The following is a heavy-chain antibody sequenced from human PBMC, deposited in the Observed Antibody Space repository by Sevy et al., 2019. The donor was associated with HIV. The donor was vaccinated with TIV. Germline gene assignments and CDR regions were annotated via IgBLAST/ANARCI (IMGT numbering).Heavy chain of an antibody. V-gene: IGHV3-23*01. J-gene: IGHJ6*02. CDR2: ISGSGGST. Sequence: GGSLRLSCAASGFTFSSYAMSWVRQAPGKGLEWVSAISGSGGSTYYADSVKGRFTISRDNSKNTLYLQMNSLRAEETAVYYCAKEGSLGYCSSTSCYTGLYGMDVWGQGTTVTVSS. CDR1: GFTFSSYA. CDR3: AKEGSLGYCSSTSCYTGLYGMDV. D-gene: IGHD2-2*02.